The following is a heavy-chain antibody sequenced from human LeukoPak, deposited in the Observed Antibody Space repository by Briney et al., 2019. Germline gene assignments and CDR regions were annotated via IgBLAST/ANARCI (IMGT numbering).Heavy chain of an antibody. CDR1: GGTFSSYA. J-gene: IGHJ4*02. CDR2: IIPIFGTA. V-gene: IGHV1-69*01. Sequence: SVKVSCKASGGTFSSYAISWVRQAPGQGLEWMGGIIPIFGTANYAQKFQGRVTITADESTSTPYMELSSLRSEDTAVYYCARVGGDDSSGYYYPQPFDYWGQGTLVTVSS. CDR3: ARVGGDDSSGYYYPQPFDY. D-gene: IGHD3-22*01.